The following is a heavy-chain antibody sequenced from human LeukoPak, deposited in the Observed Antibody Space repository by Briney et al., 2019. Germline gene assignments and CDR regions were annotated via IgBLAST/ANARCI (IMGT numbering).Heavy chain of an antibody. V-gene: IGHV1-2*02. CDR2: INPNSGGT. Sequence: ASVKVSCKASGYTFTGYYMHRVRQAPGQGLEWMGWINPNSGGTNYAQKFKGRVTMTRDTSISTAYMELSRLTSDDTAVYYCARDRTGESDFDYWGQGTLVTVSS. D-gene: IGHD7-27*01. CDR3: ARDRTGESDFDY. CDR1: GYTFTGYY. J-gene: IGHJ4*02.